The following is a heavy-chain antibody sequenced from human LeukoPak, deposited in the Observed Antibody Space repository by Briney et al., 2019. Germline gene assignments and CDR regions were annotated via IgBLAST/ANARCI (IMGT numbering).Heavy chain of an antibody. Sequence: QPGGSLRLSCTASGFTFSSYEMHWVRQAPGKGLEWVSYISSGDSTIYYADSVKGRFTISRDNAKNSLHLQMNSLRAEDTAVYYCARDYGGSSPFDSWGQGTLVTVSS. V-gene: IGHV3-48*03. CDR1: GFTFSSYE. CDR2: ISSGDSTI. CDR3: ARDYGGSSPFDS. D-gene: IGHD4-23*01. J-gene: IGHJ4*02.